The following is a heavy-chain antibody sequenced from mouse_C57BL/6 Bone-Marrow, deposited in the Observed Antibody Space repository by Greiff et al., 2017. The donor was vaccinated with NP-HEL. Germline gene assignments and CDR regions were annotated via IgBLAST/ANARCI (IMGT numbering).Heavy chain of an antibody. Sequence: VKVVESGPGLVQPSQSLSITCTVSGFSLTSYGVHWVRQSPGKGLEWLGVIWSGGSTDYNAAFISRLSISKDNSKSQVFFKMNSLQANDTAIDYCARKGATTVVVPDVWGTGTTVTVSS. V-gene: IGHV2-2*02. CDR3: ARKGATTVVVPDV. D-gene: IGHD1-1*01. CDR1: GFSLTSYG. CDR2: IWSGGST. J-gene: IGHJ1*03.